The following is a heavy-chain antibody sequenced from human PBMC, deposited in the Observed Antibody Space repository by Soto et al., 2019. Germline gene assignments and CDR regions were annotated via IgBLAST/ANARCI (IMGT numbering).Heavy chain of an antibody. CDR1: GYTFTSYG. J-gene: IGHJ6*02. V-gene: IGHV1-18*01. D-gene: IGHD3-9*01. CDR2: ISAYNGNT. Sequence: QVQLVQSGAEVKKPGASVKVSCKASGYTFTSYGISWVRQAPGHGLEWMGWISAYNGNTNYAQKLQGRVTMTTDTSTSTAYMELRSLRSDDTAVYYCARDSGALRYFDWLYRPHYYGMDVWGQGTTVTVCS. CDR3: ARDSGALRYFDWLYRPHYYGMDV.